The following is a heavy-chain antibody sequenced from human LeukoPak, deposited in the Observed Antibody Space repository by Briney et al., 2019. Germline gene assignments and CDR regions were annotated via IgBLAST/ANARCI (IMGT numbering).Heavy chain of an antibody. J-gene: IGHJ3*01. Sequence: PSQTLSLTCTVSGGSISSGSYYWSWIRQPAGKGLEWIGRIYTRGSTNYSPSLKSRVTISVDTSKNQFSLKLSSVTAADTAVYYCARATIFGVVILDWGQGTMVTVSS. CDR2: IYTRGST. CDR1: GGSISSGSYY. CDR3: ARATIFGVVILD. V-gene: IGHV4-61*02. D-gene: IGHD3-3*01.